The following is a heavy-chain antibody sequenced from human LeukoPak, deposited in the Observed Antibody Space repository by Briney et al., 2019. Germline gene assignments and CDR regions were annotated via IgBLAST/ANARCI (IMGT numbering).Heavy chain of an antibody. CDR1: GFTFSSYE. J-gene: IGHJ3*02. CDR2: ISGSGRTI. D-gene: IGHD6-13*01. V-gene: IGHV3-48*03. Sequence: PGGSLRLSCAASGFTFSSYEMDWVRQAPGKGLEWVSSISGSGRTIYYADSVKGRFTISRDNAKNSLYLQMNSLRAEDTAVYYCARDGTERGAFDIWGQGTVVTVS. CDR3: ARDGTERGAFDI.